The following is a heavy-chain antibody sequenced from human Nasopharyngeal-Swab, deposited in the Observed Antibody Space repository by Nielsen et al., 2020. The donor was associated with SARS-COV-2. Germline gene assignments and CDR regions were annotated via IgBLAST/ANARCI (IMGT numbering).Heavy chain of an antibody. Sequence: GGSLRLSCAASGFTFSSYSMNWVRQAPGKGLEWVSSISSSSSYIYYADSVKGRFTISRDNAKNSLYLQMNSLRAENTAVYYCAVSSWQDFDPWGQGTLVTVSS. CDR1: GFTFSSYS. V-gene: IGHV3-21*01. CDR2: ISSSSSYI. CDR3: AVSSWQDFDP. D-gene: IGHD6-13*01. J-gene: IGHJ5*02.